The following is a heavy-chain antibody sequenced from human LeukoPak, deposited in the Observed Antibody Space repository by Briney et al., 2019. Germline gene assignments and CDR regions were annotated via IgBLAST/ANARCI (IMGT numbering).Heavy chain of an antibody. CDR1: GGSFSGYY. CDR2: INHSGST. CDR3: ARASPIAAAGDELDY. J-gene: IGHJ4*02. D-gene: IGHD6-13*01. V-gene: IGHV4-34*01. Sequence: SETLSLTCAVYGGSFSGYYWSWIRQPPGKGLEWIGEINHSGSTNYNPSLKSRVTISVDTSKNQFSLKLSSVTAADTAVYYCARASPIAAAGDELDYWGQGTLVTVSS.